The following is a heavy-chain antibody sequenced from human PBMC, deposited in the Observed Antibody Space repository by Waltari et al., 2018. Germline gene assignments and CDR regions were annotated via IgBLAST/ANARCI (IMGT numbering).Heavy chain of an antibody. CDR3: ARALTTPNDY. Sequence: EVQLVESGGGLVKPGGSLRLSCAASGFTIISVGMSLVHQAPGNGLEWVSSTTNSNTYIYYADSVNGRFTVSIDNAKNSLYLQMNSLRADDTAVYFCARALTTPNDYWGQGTLVTVSS. CDR2: TTNSNTYI. CDR1: GFTIISVG. D-gene: IGHD4-17*01. V-gene: IGHV3-21*03. J-gene: IGHJ4*02.